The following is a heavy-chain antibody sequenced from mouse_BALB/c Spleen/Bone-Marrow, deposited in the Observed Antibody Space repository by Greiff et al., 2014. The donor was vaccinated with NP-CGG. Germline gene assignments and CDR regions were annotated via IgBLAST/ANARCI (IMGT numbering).Heavy chain of an antibody. V-gene: IGHV1S81*02. CDR3: ARMITTRGFDY. CDR2: LNPSNGHT. J-gene: IGHJ2*01. CDR1: GYTFTRYW. D-gene: IGHD2-4*01. Sequence: QVQLQQSGAELLKPGTSVKLSCKASGYTFTRYWMHWVKQRPGQGLEWIGELNPSNGHTNYSGKFKNKATVTVDKSSSTAYMQLSSLTSEDSAVYYCARMITTRGFDYWGQGTTLTVSS.